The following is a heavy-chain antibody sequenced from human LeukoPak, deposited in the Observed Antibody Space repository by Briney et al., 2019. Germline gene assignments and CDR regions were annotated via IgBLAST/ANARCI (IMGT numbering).Heavy chain of an antibody. CDR2: INPNSGGT. CDR3: ARGGSGSYFSWLDP. J-gene: IGHJ5*02. D-gene: IGHD3-10*01. V-gene: IGHV1-2*02. Sequence: SVKVSCKASGYTFTDYYIHWVRQAPGQGLECMGWINPNSGGTNYAQKFQGRVTMTRDTSISTAYMELSRLRSDDTAVYYCARGGSGSYFSWLDPWGQGTLVTVSS. CDR1: GYTFTDYY.